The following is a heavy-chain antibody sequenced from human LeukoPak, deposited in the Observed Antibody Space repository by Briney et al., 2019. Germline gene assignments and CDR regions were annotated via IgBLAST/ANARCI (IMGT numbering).Heavy chain of an antibody. CDR2: ISSGGSTV. CDR3: ARVIIVGATGI. Sequence: GGSLRLSCAASGFTFSSYEMNWVRQAPGKGLEWVSYISSGGSTVHYADSVKGRFTISRDNAKNSLYLQMNSLRAEDTAAYYCARVIIVGATGIWGQGTMVTVS. J-gene: IGHJ3*02. D-gene: IGHD1-26*01. V-gene: IGHV3-48*03. CDR1: GFTFSSYE.